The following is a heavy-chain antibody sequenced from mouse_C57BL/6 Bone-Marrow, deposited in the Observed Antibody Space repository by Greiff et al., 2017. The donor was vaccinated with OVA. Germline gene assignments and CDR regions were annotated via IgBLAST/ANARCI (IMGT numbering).Heavy chain of an antibody. Sequence: EVQLVESGGDLVKPGGSLKLSCAASGFTFSSYGMSWVRQTPDKRLEWVATISSGGSYTYYPDSVKGRFTISRDNATNTLYLQMSSLKSENTAMDYGARRGYDYLDYWGQGTTLTVSS. V-gene: IGHV5-6*01. CDR3: ARRGYDYLDY. CDR1: GFTFSSYG. D-gene: IGHD2-3*01. J-gene: IGHJ2*01. CDR2: ISSGGSYT.